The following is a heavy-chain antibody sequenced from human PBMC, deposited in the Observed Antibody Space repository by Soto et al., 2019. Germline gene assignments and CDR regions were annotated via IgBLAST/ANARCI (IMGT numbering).Heavy chain of an antibody. D-gene: IGHD6-25*01. J-gene: IGHJ4*02. Sequence: HVQLVQSGAEVKKPGASVRVSCKASGYTFSNYYMHWVRQAPGQGHEWMGIINPSGGSTTYAQKFQGRVTMTGGTSTGTVYMGLSSLSVEDTAVYCCARCASSGYYCDCWGQGTLVTVSS. CDR1: GYTFSNYY. CDR3: ARCASSGYYCDC. V-gene: IGHV1-46*01. CDR2: INPSGGST.